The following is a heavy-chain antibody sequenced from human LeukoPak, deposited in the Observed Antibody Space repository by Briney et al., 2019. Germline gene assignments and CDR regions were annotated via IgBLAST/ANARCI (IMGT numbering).Heavy chain of an antibody. J-gene: IGHJ3*02. CDR3: AREKPGYNWNGSDAFDI. Sequence: PGGSLRLSCAASGFTFSSYSMNWVCQAPGKGLEWVAVISHDGSNKYYADPVKGRFTISRDNSKNTLYLQMNSLRAEDTAVYYCAREKPGYNWNGSDAFDIWGQGTMVTVSS. CDR2: ISHDGSNK. D-gene: IGHD1-1*01. V-gene: IGHV3-30*03. CDR1: GFTFSSYS.